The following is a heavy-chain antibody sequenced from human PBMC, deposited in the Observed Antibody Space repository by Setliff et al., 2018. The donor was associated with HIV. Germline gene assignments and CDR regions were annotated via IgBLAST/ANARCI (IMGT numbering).Heavy chain of an antibody. D-gene: IGHD3-16*01. V-gene: IGHV1-69*01. J-gene: IGHJ4*01. Sequence: VKVSCKASGGSFSSYGISWVRQAPGQGLEWMGGIIPMYRTANYAQKFQGRVTITADESTSTAYMELSRLRSDDTAVYYCARGALGGDYAGALDFWGQGTPVTVSS. CDR3: ARGALGGDYAGALDF. CDR2: IIPMYRTA. CDR1: GGSFSSYG.